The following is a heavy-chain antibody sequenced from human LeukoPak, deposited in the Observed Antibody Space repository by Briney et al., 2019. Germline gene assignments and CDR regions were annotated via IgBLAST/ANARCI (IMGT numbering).Heavy chain of an antibody. CDR1: GGSSSGYY. D-gene: IGHD6-13*01. V-gene: IGHV4-34*01. CDR2: INHSGST. CDR3: ARQRAYNSSSWYPFDY. J-gene: IGHJ4*02. Sequence: SETLSLTCAVYGGSSSGYYWSWIRQRPGKGLEWIGEINHSGSTNYNPSLKSRVTISVDTSKNQFSLKLSSVTAADTAVYYCARQRAYNSSSWYPFDYWGQGTLVTVSS.